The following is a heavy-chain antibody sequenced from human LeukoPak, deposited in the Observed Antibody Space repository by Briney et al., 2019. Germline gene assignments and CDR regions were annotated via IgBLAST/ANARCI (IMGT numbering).Heavy chain of an antibody. V-gene: IGHV4-39*07. CDR1: GGSISSSSYY. J-gene: IGHJ3*02. D-gene: IGHD2-15*01. CDR3: ARDGYCSGGSCYNWADAFDI. Sequence: PSETLSLTCTVSGGSISSSSYYWGWIRQPPGKGLEWIGSIYYSGSTYYNPSLKSRVTISVDTSKNQFSLKLSSVTAADTAVYYCARDGYCSGGSCYNWADAFDIWGQGSMVTVSS. CDR2: IYYSGST.